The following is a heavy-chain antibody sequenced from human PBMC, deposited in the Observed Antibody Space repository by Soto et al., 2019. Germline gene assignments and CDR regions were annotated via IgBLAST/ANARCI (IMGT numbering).Heavy chain of an antibody. V-gene: IGHV4-31*03. D-gene: IGHD4-17*01. Sequence: SETLSLTCTVSGGSISSGGYYWSWIRQHPGKGLEWIGYIYYSGSTYYNPSLKSRVTISVDTSKNQFSLKLSSVTAADTALYYCARDITVTTSHDVFDYWGQGTLVTVSS. J-gene: IGHJ4*02. CDR2: IYYSGST. CDR1: GGSISSGGYY. CDR3: ARDITVTTSHDVFDY.